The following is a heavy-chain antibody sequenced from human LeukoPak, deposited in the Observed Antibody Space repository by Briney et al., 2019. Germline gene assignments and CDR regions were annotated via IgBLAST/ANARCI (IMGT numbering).Heavy chain of an antibody. V-gene: IGHV3-7*01. J-gene: IGHJ4*02. Sequence: GGSLRLSCAASGFTSGPYWMSWVRQAPGKGLEWVANIKQDGSEKYYVDSVRGRFTISRDNAKNSLYLQMNSLRAEDTAVYYCARDRGSSGWYEFDYWGQGTLVTVSS. CDR1: GFTSGPYW. D-gene: IGHD6-19*01. CDR3: ARDRGSSGWYEFDY. CDR2: IKQDGSEK.